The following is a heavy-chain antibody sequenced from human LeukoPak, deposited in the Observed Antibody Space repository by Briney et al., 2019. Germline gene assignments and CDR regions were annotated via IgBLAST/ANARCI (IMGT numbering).Heavy chain of an antibody. CDR1: GYTFTSYD. V-gene: IGHV1-8*01. CDR2: MNPNSGNT. J-gene: IGHJ5*02. Sequence: GASVKVSCKASGYTFTSYDTNWVRQATGQGLEWMGWMNPNSGNTGYAQKFQGRVTMTRNTSISTAYMELSSLRSEDTAVYYCARVVVGATDNWFDPWGQGTLVTVSS. D-gene: IGHD1-26*01. CDR3: ARVVVGATDNWFDP.